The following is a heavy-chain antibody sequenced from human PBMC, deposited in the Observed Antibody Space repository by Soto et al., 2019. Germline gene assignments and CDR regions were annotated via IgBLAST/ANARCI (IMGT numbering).Heavy chain of an antibody. CDR3: ARSPGYSSGWSDYYYYGMDV. D-gene: IGHD6-19*01. V-gene: IGHV1-69*13. CDR1: GGTFSSYA. CDR2: IIPIFGTA. Sequence: GASVKVSCKASGGTFSSYAISWVRQAPGQGLEWMGGIIPIFGTANYAQKFQGRVTITADESTSTAYMELSSLRSEDTAVYYCARSPGYSSGWSDYYYYGMDVWGQGTTVTVSS. J-gene: IGHJ6*02.